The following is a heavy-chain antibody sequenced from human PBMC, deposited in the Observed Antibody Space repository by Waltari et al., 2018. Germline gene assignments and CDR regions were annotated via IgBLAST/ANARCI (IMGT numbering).Heavy chain of an antibody. J-gene: IGHJ4*02. V-gene: IGHV4-59*01. D-gene: IGHD1-26*01. CDR2: IYYSGST. Sequence: QVQLQESGPGLVKPSETLSLTCTVSGGSISSYYWSWVRQPPGKGVEWIGYIYYSGSTNSNPSLKSRVTISVDTAKNQFSLKLSSVTAADTAVYCCARAYYHFDYWGQGTLVTVSS. CDR1: GGSISSYY. CDR3: ARAYYHFDY.